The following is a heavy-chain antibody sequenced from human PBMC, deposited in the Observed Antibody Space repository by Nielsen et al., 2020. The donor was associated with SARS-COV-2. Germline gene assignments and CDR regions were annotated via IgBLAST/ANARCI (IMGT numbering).Heavy chain of an antibody. D-gene: IGHD3-16*01. CDR2: IYYSGST. J-gene: IGHJ5*02. CDR3: ARHGGLNWFDP. CDR1: GGSISSGGYY. V-gene: IGHV4-31*03. Sequence: SETLSLTCTVSGGSISSGGYYWSWIRQHPGKGLEWIGYIYYSGSTYYNPSLKSRVTISVDTSKNQFSLKVSSVTAADTAVYYCARHGGLNWFDPWGQGTLVTVSS.